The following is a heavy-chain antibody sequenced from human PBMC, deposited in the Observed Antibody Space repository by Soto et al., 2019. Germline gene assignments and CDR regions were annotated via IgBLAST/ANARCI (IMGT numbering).Heavy chain of an antibody. CDR2: INQSGST. CDR3: AREMARIHPPFDH. CDR1: GESLSAYY. V-gene: IGHV4-34*01. Sequence: LSLTCAVYGESLSAYYWTWIRQPPGKGLEWIGEINQSGSTNYNPSPKSRVTMSADTSKKHFSLKVTSVTAADTAVYYCAREMARIHPPFDHWGQGALVTAPQ. J-gene: IGHJ4*02.